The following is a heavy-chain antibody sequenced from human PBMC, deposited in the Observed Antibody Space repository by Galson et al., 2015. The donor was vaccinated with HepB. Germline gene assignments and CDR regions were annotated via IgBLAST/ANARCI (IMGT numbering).Heavy chain of an antibody. D-gene: IGHD2-2*01. CDR3: AREETIGSAADF. CDR2: MYTTGST. Sequence: SETLSLTCTVSGGSIINYYWSWIRQPAGEGLEWIGRMYTTGSTNYNPSLKSRVTMSIDTSKNQFSLKLSSVTAADTAVYYCAREETIGSAADFWGQGTLVTVSS. J-gene: IGHJ4*02. V-gene: IGHV4-4*07. CDR1: GGSIINYY.